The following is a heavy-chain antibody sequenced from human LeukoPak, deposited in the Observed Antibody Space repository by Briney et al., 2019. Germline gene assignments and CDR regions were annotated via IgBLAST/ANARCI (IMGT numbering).Heavy chain of an antibody. CDR1: GYTFTGYY. Sequence: ASVKVSCKASGYTFTGYYMHWVRQAPGQGLEWMGWINPNSGGTNYAQKFQGRVTMTRDTSISTAYMELSRLRSDDTAVYYCARDGYSGYDSILLWFCLDYWGQGTLVTVSS. CDR2: INPNSGGT. J-gene: IGHJ4*02. D-gene: IGHD5-12*01. V-gene: IGHV1-2*02. CDR3: ARDGYSGYDSILLWFCLDY.